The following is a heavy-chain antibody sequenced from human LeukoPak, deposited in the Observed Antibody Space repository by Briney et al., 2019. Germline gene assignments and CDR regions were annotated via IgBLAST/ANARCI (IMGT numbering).Heavy chain of an antibody. Sequence: GGSLRLSCAASGFTFSAYAMSWVRQAPGKGLEWVSGISVSGGTTDYADSVKGRFTISRDNSKNTLYLQMNSLRAEDTAVYYCAKVMGSSSSSDYWGQGTLVPVSS. CDR3: AKVMGSSSSSDY. CDR2: ISVSGGTT. CDR1: GFTFSAYA. J-gene: IGHJ4*02. D-gene: IGHD6-13*01. V-gene: IGHV3-23*01.